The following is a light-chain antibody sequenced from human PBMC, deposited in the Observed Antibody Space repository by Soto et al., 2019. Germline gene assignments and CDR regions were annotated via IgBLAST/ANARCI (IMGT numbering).Light chain of an antibody. V-gene: IGKV3-15*01. CDR2: DTS. CDR1: QSLSGK. Sequence: EIVMTQSPATLSVSPGERATLSCRASQSLSGKLVWYQQKPGQAPRLLIYDTSTRATGIPARFSGSGSGTEFTLTISSLQSEDFAVYYCQQYKNWPPWTFGQGTKVEIK. CDR3: QQYKNWPPWT. J-gene: IGKJ1*01.